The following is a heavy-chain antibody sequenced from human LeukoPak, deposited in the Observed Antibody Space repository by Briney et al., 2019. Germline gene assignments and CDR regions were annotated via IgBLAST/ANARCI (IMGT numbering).Heavy chain of an antibody. CDR1: GYKFIDYY. CDR3: AREPRPRGGWFVSE. D-gene: IGHD6-19*01. CDR2: INPNSGGT. Sequence: GASVKVSCKSSGYKFIDYYMHWVRQAPGQGLEWMGWINPNSGGTNYAQKFQGRVSMTRDTSINTLYMDLSSLRSADTAVYYCAREPRPRGGWFVSEWGQGTRVTVSS. J-gene: IGHJ4*02. V-gene: IGHV1-2*02.